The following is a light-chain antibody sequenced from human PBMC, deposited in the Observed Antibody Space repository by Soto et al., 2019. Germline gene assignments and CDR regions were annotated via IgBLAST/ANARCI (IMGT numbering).Light chain of an antibody. J-gene: IGKJ1*01. CDR3: QQYNNWPPWT. CDR1: QSVSSY. Sequence: EIVLTHSPATLSLSPGERATLSCTASQSVSSYLAWYQQKPGQAPRLLIYGASTRATGIPARFSGSGSGTEFTLTISSLQSEDFAVYYSQQYNNWPPWTFGQGTKVDIK. CDR2: GAS. V-gene: IGKV3-15*01.